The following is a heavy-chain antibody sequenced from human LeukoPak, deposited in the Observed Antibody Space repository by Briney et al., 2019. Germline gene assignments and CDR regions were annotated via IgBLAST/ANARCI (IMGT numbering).Heavy chain of an antibody. V-gene: IGHV1-18*01. CDR2: ISPHNGNR. CDR3: ARTGYGSGSDDFDF. D-gene: IGHD3-10*01. Sequence: GASVKVSCKSSGYTFTRYGVSWVRQAPGHGLEWVGWISPHNGNRDYAQKFKDRVTMTTDTSPNTVYWELRSLRPDDTSMYYCARTGYGSGSDDFDFWGQGTLVTVSS. J-gene: IGHJ4*02. CDR1: GYTFTRYG.